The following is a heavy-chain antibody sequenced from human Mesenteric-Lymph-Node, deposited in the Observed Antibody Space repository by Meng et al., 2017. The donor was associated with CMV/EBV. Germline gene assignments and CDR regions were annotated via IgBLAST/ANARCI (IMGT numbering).Heavy chain of an antibody. CDR1: GGSISSSSYY. CDR3: AGSRQQLEYFDY. J-gene: IGHJ4*02. CDR2: IYYSGST. Sequence: CTVSGGSISSSSYYWGWIRQPPGKGLEWIGSIYYSGSTYYNPSLKSRVTISVDTSKNQFSLKLSSVTAADTAVYYCAGSRQQLEYFDYWGQGTLVTVSS. D-gene: IGHD6-13*01. V-gene: IGHV4-39*01.